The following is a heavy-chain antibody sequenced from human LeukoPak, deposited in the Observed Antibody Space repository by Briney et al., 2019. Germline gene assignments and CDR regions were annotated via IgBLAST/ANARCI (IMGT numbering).Heavy chain of an antibody. CDR2: IRYDGSNK. J-gene: IGHJ5*02. D-gene: IGHD2-15*01. CDR3: ARGYCSGGSCYLNWFDP. Sequence: GGSLRLSCAASGFTFSSYGMHWVRQAPGKGLEWVAFIRYDGSNKYYADPVKGRFTISRDNSKNTLYLQMNSLRAEDTAVYYCARGYCSGGSCYLNWFDPWGQGTLVTVSS. CDR1: GFTFSSYG. V-gene: IGHV3-30*02.